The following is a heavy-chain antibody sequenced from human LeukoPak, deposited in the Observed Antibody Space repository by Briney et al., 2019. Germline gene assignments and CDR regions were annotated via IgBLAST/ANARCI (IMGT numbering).Heavy chain of an antibody. J-gene: IGHJ5*02. Sequence: GASVKVSCKASGGTFSSYAISWVRQAPGQGPEWMGRISAYNGNTNYAQKLQGRVTMTTDTSTSTAYMELRSLRSDDTAVYYCARERHYYDSSGYTSGFDPWGQGTLVTVSS. CDR3: ARERHYYDSSGYTSGFDP. D-gene: IGHD3-22*01. V-gene: IGHV1-18*01. CDR1: GGTFSSYA. CDR2: ISAYNGNT.